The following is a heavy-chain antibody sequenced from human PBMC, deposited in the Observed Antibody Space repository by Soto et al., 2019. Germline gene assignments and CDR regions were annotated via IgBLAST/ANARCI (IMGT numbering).Heavy chain of an antibody. CDR1: GYTFTSYA. Sequence: ASVKVSCKASGYTFTSYAMHWVRQAPGQRLEWMGWINAGNGNTKYSQKFQGRVTITRDTSASTAYMELSSLRSEDTAVYYCARGARPWYNWNYVWFDPWGQGTLVTV. J-gene: IGHJ5*02. CDR2: INAGNGNT. D-gene: IGHD1-7*01. CDR3: ARGARPWYNWNYVWFDP. V-gene: IGHV1-3*01.